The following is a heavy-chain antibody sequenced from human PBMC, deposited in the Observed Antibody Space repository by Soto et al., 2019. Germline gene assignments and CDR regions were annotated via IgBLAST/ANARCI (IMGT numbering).Heavy chain of an antibody. J-gene: IGHJ4*02. CDR3: ARVGDYSGYDLWEYYFDY. CDR1: GYTFTGYY. D-gene: IGHD5-12*01. Sequence: GASVKVSCKASGYTFTGYYMHWVRQAPGQGLEWMGWINPNSGGTNYAQKFQGWVTMTRDTSISTAYMELSRLRSDDTAVYYCARVGDYSGYDLWEYYFDYWGQGTLVTVSS. V-gene: IGHV1-2*04. CDR2: INPNSGGT.